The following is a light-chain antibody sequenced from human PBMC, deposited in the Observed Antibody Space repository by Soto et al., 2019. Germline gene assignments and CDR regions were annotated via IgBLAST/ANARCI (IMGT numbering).Light chain of an antibody. CDR1: NNDVGNYKL. V-gene: IGLV2-23*01. J-gene: IGLJ3*02. CDR2: EGT. CDR3: YSYAGPSTWV. Sequence: QSALTQPASVSESPGQSITISCTGTNNDVGNYKLVSWFQHHLGKAPKLIIYEGTKRPSGVSNRFSASQSGNTASLTISGLLAEDEADYYCYSYAGPSTWVFGGGTKLTVL.